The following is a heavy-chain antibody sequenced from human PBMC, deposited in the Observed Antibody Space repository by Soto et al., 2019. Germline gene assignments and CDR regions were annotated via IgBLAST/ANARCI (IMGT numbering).Heavy chain of an antibody. V-gene: IGHV4-39*01. CDR3: ARRPCSSTTCYAFDI. CDR1: GDSISSSHYS. J-gene: IGHJ3*02. D-gene: IGHD2-2*01. CDR2: IFYSGST. Sequence: QLQLQESGPGLVKPSETLSLTCTVSGDSISSSHYSWGWVRQPPGKGLEYIGNIFYSGSTYYNPSLKSRVTISVGTSKPQFSLKLSSVTAADKAVYYCARRPCSSTTCYAFDIWGQGTMVTVSS.